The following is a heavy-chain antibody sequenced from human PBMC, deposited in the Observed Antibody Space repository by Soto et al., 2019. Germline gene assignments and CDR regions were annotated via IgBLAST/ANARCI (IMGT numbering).Heavy chain of an antibody. CDR1: GLIVNNNF. D-gene: IGHD6-6*01. J-gene: IGHJ6*03. CDR3: ATSSSSHYYYYMDV. Sequence: GGSLRLSCEASGLIVNNNFMNWVRQAPGRVLEWVSVINPEGRTYYADSVKDRFTISRDNSKNTLYLQMNSLRAEDTAVYYCATSSSSHYYYYMDVWGKGTTVTVSS. V-gene: IGHV3-66*01. CDR2: INPEGRT.